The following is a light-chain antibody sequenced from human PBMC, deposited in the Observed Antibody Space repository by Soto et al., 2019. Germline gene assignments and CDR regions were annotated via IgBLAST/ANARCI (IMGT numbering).Light chain of an antibody. CDR1: ASDVGGYNY. Sequence: QSALTQPAPVSGSPGQSITISCTGTASDVGGYNYVSWYQQHPGKAPKLMIHAVSNRPSGISSRFSGSKSGNTASLTISGLQSEDEADYFCCSYTSRTTYVFGTGTKVTAL. CDR2: AVS. CDR3: CSYTSRTTYV. J-gene: IGLJ1*01. V-gene: IGLV2-14*01.